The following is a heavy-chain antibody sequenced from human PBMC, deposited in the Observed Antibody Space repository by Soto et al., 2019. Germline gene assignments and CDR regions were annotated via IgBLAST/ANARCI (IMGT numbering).Heavy chain of an antibody. J-gene: IGHJ4*02. Sequence: GGSLRLSCAASGFTFSSYDMHWVRQATGKGLEWVSAIGTAGDTYYPGSVKGRFTISRENAKNSLYLQMNSLRAGDTAVYYCARVGVDYYDSSGYYDYWGQGTLVTV. V-gene: IGHV3-13*01. CDR1: GFTFSSYD. CDR3: ARVGVDYYDSSGYYDY. CDR2: IGTAGDT. D-gene: IGHD3-22*01.